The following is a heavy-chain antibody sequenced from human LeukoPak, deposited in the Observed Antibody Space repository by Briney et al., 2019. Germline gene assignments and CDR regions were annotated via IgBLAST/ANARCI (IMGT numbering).Heavy chain of an antibody. V-gene: IGHV4-38-2*02. Sequence: PSETLFLTCTVSGYSISSGYYWGWIRQPPGKGLEWIESIYHSGSTYYNPSLKSRVTISVDTSKNQFSLKLSSVTAADTAVYYCAGYYDSSGDELGPGAFAFDIWGQGTMVTVSS. D-gene: IGHD3-22*01. J-gene: IGHJ3*02. CDR1: GYSISSGYY. CDR2: IYHSGST. CDR3: AGYYDSSGDELGPGAFAFDI.